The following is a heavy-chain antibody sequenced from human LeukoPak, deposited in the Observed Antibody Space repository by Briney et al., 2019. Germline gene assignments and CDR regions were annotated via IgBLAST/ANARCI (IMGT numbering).Heavy chain of an antibody. Sequence: SETLSLTCTVSGGSISSYYWSWIRQPPGKGLEWIGYIYDSGSSNYNPSLKSRVIISVDTSKNQFSLKLSSVTAADTAVYYCARAPYYYGSGSRPMFDYWGQGTLVTVSS. V-gene: IGHV4-59*12. CDR1: GGSISSYY. CDR3: ARAPYYYGSGSRPMFDY. CDR2: IYDSGSS. J-gene: IGHJ4*02. D-gene: IGHD3-10*01.